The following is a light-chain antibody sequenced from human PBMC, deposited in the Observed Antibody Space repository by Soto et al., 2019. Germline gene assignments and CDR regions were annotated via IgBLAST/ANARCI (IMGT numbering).Light chain of an antibody. CDR3: QQYGSSPST. CDR1: QSVSSSY. V-gene: IGKV3-20*01. J-gene: IGKJ1*01. Sequence: EIVLTQSPGTLSLSPGERGTLSCRASQSVSSSYLAWYQQKPGQAPRLLIYGASSRATGIPDRFSGSGSGTDFTLTISRLEPEDFAVYYCQQYGSSPSTFGQGTKVDI. CDR2: GAS.